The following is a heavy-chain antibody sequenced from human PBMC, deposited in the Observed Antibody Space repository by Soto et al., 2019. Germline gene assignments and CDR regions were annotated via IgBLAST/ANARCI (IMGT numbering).Heavy chain of an antibody. CDR1: GGSISSSNW. CDR3: AGGRQITIFGGEYLNLLDY. D-gene: IGHD3-3*01. V-gene: IGHV4-4*02. CDR2: IYHSGST. J-gene: IGHJ4*02. Sequence: SETLSLTCAVSGGSISSSNWCSWVRQPPGKGLEWIGEIYHSGSTNYNPSLNSRVTISVDKSKNQFSLKLSSVTAAATAVFYCAGGRQITIFGGEYLNLLDYWGQGTLVTVSS.